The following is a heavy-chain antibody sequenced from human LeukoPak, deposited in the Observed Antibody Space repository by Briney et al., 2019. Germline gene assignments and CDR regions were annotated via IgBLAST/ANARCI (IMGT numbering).Heavy chain of an antibody. CDR3: AGSSGWSGVLDY. Sequence: PSETLSLTCTVSGGSITTYYWSWIRQPPGKGLEWIGYISYSGSTNNNPSLKSRVTTSLDTSKNQLSLKLTSVTAADSAVYYCAGSSGWSGVLDYWSQGTLVTVSS. V-gene: IGHV4-59*01. D-gene: IGHD6-19*01. CDR1: GGSITTYY. CDR2: ISYSGST. J-gene: IGHJ4*02.